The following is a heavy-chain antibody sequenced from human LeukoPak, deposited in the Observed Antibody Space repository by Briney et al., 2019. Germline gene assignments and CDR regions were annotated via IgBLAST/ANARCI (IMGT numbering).Heavy chain of an antibody. V-gene: IGHV4-59*01. CDR3: ARGEGDIVGFDP. D-gene: IGHD1-26*01. CDR1: GGSISSYY. CDR2: IYYSGGT. Sequence: SETLSLTCTVSGGSISSYYWSWIRQPPGKGLEWIGYIYYSGGTNYNPSLKSRVTISVDTSKNQFSLKLSSVTAADTAVYYCARGEGDIVGFDPWGQGTLVTVSS. J-gene: IGHJ5*02.